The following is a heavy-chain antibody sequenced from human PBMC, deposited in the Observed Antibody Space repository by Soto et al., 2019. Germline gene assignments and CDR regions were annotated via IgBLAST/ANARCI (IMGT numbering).Heavy chain of an antibody. CDR3: ATQGDYYYGMDV. V-gene: IGHV5-10-1*01. CDR2: IDPSDSYT. Sequence: GESLKISCKGSGYSFTSYWISWVRQMPGKGLEWMGRIDPSDSYTNYSPSFQGHVTISADKSISTAYLQWSSLKASDTAMYYCATQGDYYYGMDVWGQGTTVTVSS. J-gene: IGHJ6*02. CDR1: GYSFTSYW. D-gene: IGHD3-16*01.